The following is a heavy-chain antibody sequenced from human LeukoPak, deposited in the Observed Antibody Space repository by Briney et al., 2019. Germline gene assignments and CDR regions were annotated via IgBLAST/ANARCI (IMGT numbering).Heavy chain of an antibody. D-gene: IGHD6-19*01. Sequence: GGSLRLSCAGSGVTFSRYNMNWFRQAPGKGLERVSSISSSSRHISYADSVKGRFTISRDNAKNSLFLQMNSLRADDTAVYYCARDAQWLVPEGYYYYMDVWGKGTTVTVS. J-gene: IGHJ6*03. CDR2: ISSSSRHI. V-gene: IGHV3-21*01. CDR1: GVTFSRYN. CDR3: ARDAQWLVPEGYYYYMDV.